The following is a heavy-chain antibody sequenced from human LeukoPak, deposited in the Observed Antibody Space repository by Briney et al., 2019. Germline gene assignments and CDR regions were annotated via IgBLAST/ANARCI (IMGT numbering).Heavy chain of an antibody. V-gene: IGHV3-49*03. CDR3: TRTSEGGHFDY. Sequence: LSGRSLRLSCTASGFTFGDYAMSWFRQAPGKGLEWVGFIRSKAYGGTTEYAASVKGRFTISRDDSKSTAYLQMNSLKTEDTAVYYCTRTSEGGHFDYWGQGTLVTVSS. D-gene: IGHD3-16*01. J-gene: IGHJ4*02. CDR1: GFTFGDYA. CDR2: IRSKAYGGTT.